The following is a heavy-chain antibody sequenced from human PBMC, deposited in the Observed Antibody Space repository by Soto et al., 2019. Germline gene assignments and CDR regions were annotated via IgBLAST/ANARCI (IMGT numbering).Heavy chain of an antibody. CDR3: ARATGTLRSRNCDY. Sequence: SETLSLTCSVSGGSISTVGHYWTWIRQPPGKGLEWIGSIYHTGSTYYSKSLRSRLTMSVDTSKSQFSLRLSSVTAADAAVYYCARATGTLRSRNCDYWGQGSLVTVSS. CDR2: IYHTGST. V-gene: IGHV4-31*03. D-gene: IGHD1-1*01. J-gene: IGHJ4*02. CDR1: GGSISTVGHY.